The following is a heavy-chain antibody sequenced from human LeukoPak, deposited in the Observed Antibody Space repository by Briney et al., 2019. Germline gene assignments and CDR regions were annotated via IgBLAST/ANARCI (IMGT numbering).Heavy chain of an antibody. V-gene: IGHV3-11*01. Sequence: GGSLRLSCAASGFTFSDYYMSWIRQAPGKGLEWVSYISSSGSTIYYADSVKGRFTISRDNAKNSLYPQMNSLRAEDTAVYYCARDHGYGDSEVDYWGQGTLVTVSS. CDR2: ISSSGSTI. CDR1: GFTFSDYY. D-gene: IGHD4-17*01. CDR3: ARDHGYGDSEVDY. J-gene: IGHJ4*02.